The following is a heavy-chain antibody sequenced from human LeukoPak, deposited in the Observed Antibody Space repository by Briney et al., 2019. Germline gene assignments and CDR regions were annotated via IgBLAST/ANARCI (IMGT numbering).Heavy chain of an antibody. CDR3: ARRGYSGYGNWFDP. CDR1: GGSISSSSYY. D-gene: IGHD5-12*01. Sequence: SETLSLTCTVSGGSISSSSYYWGWIRQPPGKGLEWIGSVYYTGSTDYNPSLKSRVTVSVDTSERKFSLTLRSVTAADTAVYYCARRGYSGYGNWFDPWGQGTLVTVSS. J-gene: IGHJ5*02. CDR2: VYYTGST. V-gene: IGHV4-39*01.